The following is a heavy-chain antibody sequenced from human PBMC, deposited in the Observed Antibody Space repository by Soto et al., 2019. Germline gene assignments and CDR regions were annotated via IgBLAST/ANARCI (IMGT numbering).Heavy chain of an antibody. CDR1: GTSVSDYY. D-gene: IGHD5-18*01. J-gene: IGHJ4*02. CDR2: IYTSGST. CDR3: ARGGIQLSYAFDY. V-gene: IGHV4-4*07. Sequence: SETLSLTCSVSGTSVSDYYWSWIRQPAGKGLEHIGRIYTSGSTSYNPSLKSRVTMSMDTSQTQIYLNLTSVTAADTAVYYCARGGIQLSYAFDYWGQGIQVTVSS.